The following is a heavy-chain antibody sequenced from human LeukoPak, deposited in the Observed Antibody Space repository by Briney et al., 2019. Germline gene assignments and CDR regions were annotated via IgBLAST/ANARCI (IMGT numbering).Heavy chain of an antibody. J-gene: IGHJ4*02. D-gene: IGHD3-22*01. CDR2: IYSGGST. Sequence: GGSLRLSCAASGLTVSPNCMSWVRQAPGKGLEWVSFIYSGGSTYYTDSVKGRFTISRDNSKNTLYLQMNSLRAEDTAVYYCARRAGDYSHPYDYWGQGILVTVSS. CDR3: ARRAGDYSHPYDY. V-gene: IGHV3-53*01. CDR1: GLTVSPNC.